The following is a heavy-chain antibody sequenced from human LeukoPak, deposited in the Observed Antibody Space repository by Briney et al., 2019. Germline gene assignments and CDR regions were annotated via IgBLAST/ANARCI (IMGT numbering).Heavy chain of an antibody. J-gene: IGHJ5*02. CDR3: ARDRPCSGGSCYSFDP. D-gene: IGHD2-15*01. CDR2: IYHSGST. CDR1: GGSISSSNW. Sequence: SETLSLTCAVSGGSISSSNWWSWVRQPPGKGLEWIGEIYHSGSTNYNPSLKSRVTISVDKSKNQFSLKLSSVTAADTAVYYCARDRPCSGGSCYSFDPWGQGTLVTVSS. V-gene: IGHV4-4*02.